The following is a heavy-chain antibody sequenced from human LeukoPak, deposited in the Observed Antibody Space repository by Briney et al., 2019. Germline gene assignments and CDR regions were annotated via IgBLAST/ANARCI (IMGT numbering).Heavy chain of an antibody. CDR3: ARADHGDYGVWVDFDY. Sequence: ASVKVSCKASGYTFTSYGISWVRQAPGQGLEWMGWISAYNGNTNYAQKLQGRVTMTTDTSTSTAYMELRSLRSDDTAVYYCARADHGDYGVWVDFDYWGQGTLVTVSS. CDR2: ISAYNGNT. J-gene: IGHJ4*02. V-gene: IGHV1-18*01. D-gene: IGHD4-17*01. CDR1: GYTFTSYG.